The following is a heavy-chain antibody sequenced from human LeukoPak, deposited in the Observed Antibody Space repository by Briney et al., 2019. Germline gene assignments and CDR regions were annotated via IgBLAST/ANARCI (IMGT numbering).Heavy chain of an antibody. D-gene: IGHD3-9*01. CDR1: GYTLTELS. Sequence: ASEKVSCKVSGYTLTELSMHWVRQAPGKGLEWMGGFDPEDGETIYARKFQGRVTMTEDTSTDTAYMELSSLRSEDTAVYYCATGLRYFDWLPLGRLNDYWGQGTLVTVSS. V-gene: IGHV1-24*01. CDR2: FDPEDGET. CDR3: ATGLRYFDWLPLGRLNDY. J-gene: IGHJ4*02.